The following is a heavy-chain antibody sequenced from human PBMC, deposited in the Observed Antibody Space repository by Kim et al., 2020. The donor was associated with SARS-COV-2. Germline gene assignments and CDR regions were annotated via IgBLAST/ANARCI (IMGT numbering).Heavy chain of an antibody. J-gene: IGHJ4*02. CDR3: AKDGYCSSTSCSISIFGFDY. V-gene: IGHV3-30*02. Sequence: GRVTISRDNSKHTLYLQMNSLRAEDTAVYFCAKDGYCSSTSCSISIFGFDYWGQGTLVTVSS. D-gene: IGHD2-2*03.